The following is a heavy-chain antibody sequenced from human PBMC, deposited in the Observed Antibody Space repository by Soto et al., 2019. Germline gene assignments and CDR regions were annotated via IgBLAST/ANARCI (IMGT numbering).Heavy chain of an antibody. CDR2: IIPIFDTV. Sequence: QVQLVQSGAELRKPGSSVKVSCKASGGTFSDFTINWVRQAPGQRLEWMEGIIPIFDTVTYAEKFQGRVTITADESTSTSFMEVSSLRSEDTAVYYCARNGTLTGYSYGMDVWGQGTMVTVSS. D-gene: IGHD1-1*01. CDR3: ARNGTLTGYSYGMDV. J-gene: IGHJ6*01. CDR1: GGTFSDFT. V-gene: IGHV1-69*01.